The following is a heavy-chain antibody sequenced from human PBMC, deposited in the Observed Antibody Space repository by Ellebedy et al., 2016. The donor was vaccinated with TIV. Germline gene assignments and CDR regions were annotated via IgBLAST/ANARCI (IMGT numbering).Heavy chain of an antibody. V-gene: IGHV4-59*01. J-gene: IGHJ4*02. CDR1: GGSITHYF. CDR3: AREKQLAS. Sequence: SETLSLTXTVSGGSITHYFLSWIRQPPTKGLEWIGYIYSTGSTNYNPSLQSRVTMSVDTSKNQFSLQLTSVTAADTAVYYCAREKQLASWGQGTLVTVSS. CDR2: IYSTGST. D-gene: IGHD6-13*01.